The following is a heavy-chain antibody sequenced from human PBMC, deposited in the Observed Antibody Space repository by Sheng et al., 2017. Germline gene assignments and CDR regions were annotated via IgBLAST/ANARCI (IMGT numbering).Heavy chain of an antibody. D-gene: IGHD6-13*01. Sequence: EVQLVESGGGLVQPGGTLRLSCAASGFTFSSYGMSWVRQAPGKGLEWVSAISGSGGSTYYADSVKGRFTISRDNSKNTLYLQMNSLRAEDTAVYYCAKGDDGFSGVAAAGTPLATDYWGQGTLVTVSS. CDR1: GFTFSSYG. CDR2: ISGSGGST. V-gene: IGHV3-23*04. J-gene: IGHJ4*02. CDR3: AKGDDGFSGVAAAGTPLATDY.